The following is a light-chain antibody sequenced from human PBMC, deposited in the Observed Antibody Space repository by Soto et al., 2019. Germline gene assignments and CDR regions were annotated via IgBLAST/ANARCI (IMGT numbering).Light chain of an antibody. J-gene: IGKJ1*01. Sequence: DIQMAPSPSSLSAFVGDRVTITWRAGQGISSYLAWYQQKPGKVPKVLIYAASTLQSGVPSRFSGSGSGTDFTLTISNLQPEDVATYYCQNYNSAPRTFGQGTKVDIK. V-gene: IGKV1-27*01. CDR2: AAS. CDR3: QNYNSAPRT. CDR1: QGISSY.